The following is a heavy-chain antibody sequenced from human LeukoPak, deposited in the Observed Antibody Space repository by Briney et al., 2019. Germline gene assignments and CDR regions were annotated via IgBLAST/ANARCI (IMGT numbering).Heavy chain of an antibody. CDR1: GFTFTNFA. J-gene: IGHJ4*02. V-gene: IGHV3-23*01. Sequence: PGGSLRLSCAASGFTFTNFAMSWVRQAPGKGLEWVSVISASGRSTYYADSVRGRFTISRDTSKNTLYLQMSSLRAEDTALYYCAKSRSGYYRFDSWDQGTLVIVSS. CDR3: AKSRSGYYRFDS. CDR2: ISASGRST. D-gene: IGHD3-22*01.